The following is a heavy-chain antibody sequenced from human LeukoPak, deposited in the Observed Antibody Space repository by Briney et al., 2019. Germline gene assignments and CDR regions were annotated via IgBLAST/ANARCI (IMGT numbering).Heavy chain of an antibody. D-gene: IGHD2-15*01. V-gene: IGHV4-61*08. Sequence: APETLSLTCAVSGGSISSGGYYWSWIRQPPGKGLEWIGYIYYSGSTNYNPSLKSRVTISVDTSKNQFSLKLSSVTAADTAVYYCARSVEGYCSGDNCYYYYYYMDVWGKGTTVTVSS. J-gene: IGHJ6*03. CDR2: IYYSGST. CDR1: GGSISSGGYY. CDR3: ARSVEGYCSGDNCYYYYYYMDV.